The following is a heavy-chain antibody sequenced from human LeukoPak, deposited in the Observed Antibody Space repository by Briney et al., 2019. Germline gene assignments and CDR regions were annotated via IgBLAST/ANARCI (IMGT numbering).Heavy chain of an antibody. J-gene: IGHJ6*02. Sequence: ASVKVSCKASGGTFSSYAISWVRQAPGQGLEWMGGIIPIFGTANYAHKFQGRVTITADESTSTAYMELSSLRSEDTAVYYCARCGSSLIGGMDVWGQGTTVTVSS. CDR1: GGTFSSYA. V-gene: IGHV1-69*13. CDR2: IIPIFGTA. CDR3: ARCGSSLIGGMDV. D-gene: IGHD6-13*01.